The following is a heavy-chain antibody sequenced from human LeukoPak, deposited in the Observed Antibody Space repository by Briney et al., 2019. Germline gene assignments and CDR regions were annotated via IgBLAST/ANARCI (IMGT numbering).Heavy chain of an antibody. Sequence: ASVKVSCKVSGYTLTELSMHWVRQAPGKGLEWMGGFDPEGGETIYARKFQGRVTMTEDTSTDTAYMELSSLRSEDTAVYYCATLERSGSSGYYIGSYYYYMDVWGKGTTVTVSS. CDR3: ATLERSGSSGYYIGSYYYYMDV. V-gene: IGHV1-24*01. J-gene: IGHJ6*03. CDR2: FDPEGGET. CDR1: GYTLTELS. D-gene: IGHD3-22*01.